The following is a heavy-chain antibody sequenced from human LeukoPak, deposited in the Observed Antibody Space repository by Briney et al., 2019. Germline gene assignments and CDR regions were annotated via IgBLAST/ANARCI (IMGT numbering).Heavy chain of an antibody. D-gene: IGHD3-10*01. CDR2: INAGNGNT. V-gene: IGHV1-3*01. J-gene: IGHJ4*02. CDR3: ARNYYGSESYYDFVC. Sequence: ASVKVSCKASGYSFTSYAMHWVRQAPGQRLEWMGWINAGNGNTKYSQKFQGRVNITRDKSASIAYMEQSSLRSEGTAVYYCARNYYGSESYYDFVCWGEGGLVTDS. CDR1: GYSFTSYA.